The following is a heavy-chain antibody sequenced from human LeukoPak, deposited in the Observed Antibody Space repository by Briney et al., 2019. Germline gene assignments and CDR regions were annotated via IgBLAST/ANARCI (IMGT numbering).Heavy chain of an antibody. V-gene: IGHV1-69*10. CDR3: ATRSYRPPNYYYYMDV. D-gene: IGHD1-26*01. Sequence: ASVKVSCKVSGDTFRSNAVSWVRQGPRQGLEWMGGIIPIFGITSYAQKFQGRITVTADKSTSTAYMELSSLRSEDTAVYYCATRSYRPPNYYYYMDVWGKGTTVTVSS. CDR2: IIPIFGIT. J-gene: IGHJ6*03. CDR1: GDTFRSNA.